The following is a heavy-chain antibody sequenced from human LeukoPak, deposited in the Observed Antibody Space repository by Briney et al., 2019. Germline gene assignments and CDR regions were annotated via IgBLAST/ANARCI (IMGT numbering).Heavy chain of an antibody. D-gene: IGHD4-11*01. Sequence: LAGGSLRLSCAASGFTFFDAWMNWVRRAPGKGLEWVSYISSSSNTIYYGDSVKGRFTISRDNAKNSLYLQMNSLRAEDTAVYYCARSDYSNYESMAAKQYYFDYWGQGTLVTVSS. V-gene: IGHV3-48*01. CDR2: ISSSSNTI. CDR3: ARSDYSNYESMAAKQYYFDY. CDR1: GFTFFDAW. J-gene: IGHJ4*02.